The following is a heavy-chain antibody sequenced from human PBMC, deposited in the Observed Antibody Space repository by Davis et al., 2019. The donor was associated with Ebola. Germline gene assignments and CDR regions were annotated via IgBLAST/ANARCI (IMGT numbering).Heavy chain of an antibody. D-gene: IGHD3-16*01. CDR2: ISGSGGST. CDR1: GFTFSSYA. Sequence: PGGPLRPPFAAPGFTFSSYAMRWVRQAPGKGLEWVSAISGSGGSTDYADSVNGRFTISRDNSKNTLYLQMNSLRAEDTAVYYCAKDGGDYGMDVWGQGTTVTVSS. V-gene: IGHV3-23*01. J-gene: IGHJ6*02. CDR3: AKDGGDYGMDV.